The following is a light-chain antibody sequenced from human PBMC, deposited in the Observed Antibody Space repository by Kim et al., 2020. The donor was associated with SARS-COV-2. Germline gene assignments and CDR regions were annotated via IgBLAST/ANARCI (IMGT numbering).Light chain of an antibody. CDR1: NIGSKS. J-gene: IGLJ2*01. CDR2: YDS. V-gene: IGLV3-21*04. Sequence: SYELTQPPSVSVAPGKTARITCGGDNIGSKSVHWYQQKPGQAPVLVISYDSDRPSGIPERFAGSNSGNTASLTISRVEAADEADFYCQVWDRSGDQVVFGGGTQLTVL. CDR3: QVWDRSGDQVV.